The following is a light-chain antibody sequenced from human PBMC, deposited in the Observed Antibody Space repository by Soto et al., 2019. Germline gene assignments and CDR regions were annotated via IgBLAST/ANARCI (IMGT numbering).Light chain of an antibody. V-gene: IGKV1-39*01. Sequence: DIQMTQSPSSLSASVGDRVTITCRASQYIGDFLNWYQQTPGKPPKLLIFGASNLHIGVPSRFSGGGSGTEFTLTISNLLREDFATYYCQQSYFILGTFGRGTKVEI. J-gene: IGKJ1*01. CDR1: QYIGDF. CDR3: QQSYFILGT. CDR2: GAS.